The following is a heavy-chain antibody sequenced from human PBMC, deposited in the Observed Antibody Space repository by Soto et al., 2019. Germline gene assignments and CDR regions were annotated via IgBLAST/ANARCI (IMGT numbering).Heavy chain of an antibody. CDR2: INPNSGGT. Sequence: ASVKVSCKASGYTFTGYYMHWVRQAPGQGLEWMGWINPNSGGTNYAQTFQGWVTMTRDTSISTAYMELSRLRSDDTHVYPCARPEPSYYYYAMEFWGQGTTVTV. CDR3: ARPEPSYYYYAMEF. V-gene: IGHV1-2*04. D-gene: IGHD1-26*01. J-gene: IGHJ6*02. CDR1: GYTFTGYY.